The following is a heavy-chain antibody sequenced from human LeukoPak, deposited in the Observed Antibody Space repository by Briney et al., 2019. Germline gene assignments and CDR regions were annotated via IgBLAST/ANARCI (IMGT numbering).Heavy chain of an antibody. CDR2: MNANNGNT. CDR3: TRGVREDDDY. V-gene: IGHV1-8*03. J-gene: IGHJ4*02. CDR1: GYTFTSYD. Sequence: ASVKVSCKASGYTFTSYDINWVRQATGQGLEWMGWMNANNGNTGYGQKFQGRVTITRNTSRSTDYMELSSLRSEDTVVYYCTRGVREDDDYWGQGTLVTVSS. D-gene: IGHD3-10*02.